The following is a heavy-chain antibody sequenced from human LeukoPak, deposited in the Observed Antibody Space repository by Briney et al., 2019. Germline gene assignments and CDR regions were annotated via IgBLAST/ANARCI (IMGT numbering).Heavy chain of an antibody. CDR2: INPNSGGT. CDR1: GYTFTGYY. D-gene: IGHD6-19*01. CDR3: ARSTMGIAVAGTVFAFDI. V-gene: IGHV1-2*02. J-gene: IGHJ3*02. Sequence: ASVKVSCKASGYTFTGYYMHWVRQAPGQGLEWMGWINPNSGGTNYAQKFQGRVTMTRDTSISTAYMELSRLRSDDTAVYYCARSTMGIAVAGTVFAFDIWGQGTMVTVSS.